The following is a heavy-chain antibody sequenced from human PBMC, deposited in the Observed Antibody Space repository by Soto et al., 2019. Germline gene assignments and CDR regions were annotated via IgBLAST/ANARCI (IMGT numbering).Heavy chain of an antibody. J-gene: IGHJ4*02. CDR2: IYHSGST. V-gene: IGHV4-38-2*01. CDR1: GYSISSGYY. D-gene: IGHD3-22*01. Sequence: KPSETLSLTCAVSGYSISSGYYWGWIRQPPGKGLEWIGSIYHSGSTYYNPSLKSRVTISVDTSKNQFSLKLSSVTAADTAVYYCSSFSFTMIVNYWGQGTLVTVSS. CDR3: SSFSFTMIVNY.